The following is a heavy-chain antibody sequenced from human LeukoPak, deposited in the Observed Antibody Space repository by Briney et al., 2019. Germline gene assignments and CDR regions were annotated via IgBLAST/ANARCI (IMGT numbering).Heavy chain of an antibody. V-gene: IGHV3-23*01. Sequence: GGSLRLSCAASGFTFSSYAMSWVRQAPGKGLEWVSAISGSGGSTYYADSVKGRFTISRDNSKNTLYLQMNSLRAEDTAVYYCGKDPYGSGTYCAYNWFDPWGLGTLVTVSS. D-gene: IGHD3-10*01. CDR3: GKDPYGSGTYCAYNWFDP. CDR2: ISGSGGST. J-gene: IGHJ5*02. CDR1: GFTFSSYA.